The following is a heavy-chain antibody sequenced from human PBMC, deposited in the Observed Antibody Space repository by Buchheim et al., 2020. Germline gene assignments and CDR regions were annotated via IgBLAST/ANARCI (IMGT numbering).Heavy chain of an antibody. V-gene: IGHV1-46*01. CDR1: GYTFTTYY. Sequence: QVQLVQSGAEVKKPGASVKVSCKASGYTFTTYYILWVRQAPGQGLEWMGFINPSGGSTSYAQMFQGRVTMTRDTSTSTVYMELISLRSEDTAVYYCARNSGSGFVYWGQGTL. CDR3: ARNSGSGFVY. J-gene: IGHJ4*02. CDR2: INPSGGST. D-gene: IGHD1-26*01.